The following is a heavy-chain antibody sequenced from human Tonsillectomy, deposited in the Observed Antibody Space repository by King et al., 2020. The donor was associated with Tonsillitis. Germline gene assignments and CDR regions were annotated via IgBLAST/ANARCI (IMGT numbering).Heavy chain of an antibody. V-gene: IGHV3-23*04. CDR2: ISGSGGST. Sequence: VQLVESGGGLVQPGGSLRLSCSASGFTFSSYAMSWVRQAPGKGLEWVSAISGSGGSTYYADSVKGRFTISRDNSKNTLYLQMNSPRAEDTAVYYCAKDRSPKNYGSGSFDYWGQGTLVTVSS. CDR3: AKDRSPKNYGSGSFDY. J-gene: IGHJ4*02. D-gene: IGHD3-10*01. CDR1: GFTFSSYA.